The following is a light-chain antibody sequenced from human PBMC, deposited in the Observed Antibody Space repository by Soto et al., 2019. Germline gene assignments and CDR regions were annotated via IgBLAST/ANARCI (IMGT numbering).Light chain of an antibody. CDR1: QSLLHSNGYNY. J-gene: IGKJ2*01. CDR3: VQSRHHPPVT. Sequence: DIVMTQSPLSLPVTPGEPASISCRSSQSLLHSNGYNYLDWYLQKPGQSPQLLVYLGANRASRVRDRFSGSGSGTDFTLKISRVETEDVGVYYCVQSRHHPPVTFVQGTELVIK. CDR2: LGA. V-gene: IGKV2-28*01.